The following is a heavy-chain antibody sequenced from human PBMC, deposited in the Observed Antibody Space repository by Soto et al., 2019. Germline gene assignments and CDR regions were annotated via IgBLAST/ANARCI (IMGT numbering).Heavy chain of an antibody. D-gene: IGHD6-6*01. Sequence: EVQLVESGGGLVQPGGSLRLSCAASGFTFSTYEMNWVRQAPGKGLEWVSFFSGSSGTIFYADSVKGRFTISGDNAKNSLYLQMNSLRAEDTAVYYCARGRPSSPYYYYGMDVCGQGTTVTVSS. CDR2: FSGSSGTI. CDR1: GFTFSTYE. J-gene: IGHJ6*02. V-gene: IGHV3-48*03. CDR3: ARGRPSSPYYYYGMDV.